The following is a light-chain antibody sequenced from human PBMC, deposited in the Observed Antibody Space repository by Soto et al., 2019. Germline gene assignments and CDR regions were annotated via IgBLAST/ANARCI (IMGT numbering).Light chain of an antibody. CDR1: QGINND. Sequence: DIQMTQSPSSLSASVGDRVTITCQASQGINNDLNWYQHKLGKAPKLLIHDASTLATGVPARFSGSGSGTEFTFTISSLQPEDIGTYFCQQYGDLPFTFGPGTKVAIK. V-gene: IGKV1-33*01. CDR3: QQYGDLPFT. CDR2: DAS. J-gene: IGKJ3*01.